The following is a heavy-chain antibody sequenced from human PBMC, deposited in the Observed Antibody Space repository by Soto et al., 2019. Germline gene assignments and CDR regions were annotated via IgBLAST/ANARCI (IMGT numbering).Heavy chain of an antibody. CDR3: AREVRRITMIVVVIGSYYYGMDV. V-gene: IGHV3-30-3*01. Sequence: PGGSLRLSCAASGFTFSSYAMHWVRQAPGKGLEWVAVISYDGSNKYYADSVEGRFTISRDNSKNTLYLQMNSLRAEDTAVYYCAREVRRITMIVVVIGSYYYGMDVWGQGTTVTVS. J-gene: IGHJ6*02. CDR2: ISYDGSNK. CDR1: GFTFSSYA. D-gene: IGHD3-22*01.